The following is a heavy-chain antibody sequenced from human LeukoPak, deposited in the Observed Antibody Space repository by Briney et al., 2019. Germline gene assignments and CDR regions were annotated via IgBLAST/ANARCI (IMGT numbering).Heavy chain of an antibody. Sequence: SETLSLTCAVYGGSFSGHYWSWIRQPPGKGLEWIGEIKHSGSTNYNPSLKSRVTISVDTSKNQFSLKLSSVTAADTAVYYCARRRGSGSYYGIDYWGQGTLVTVSS. CDR2: IKHSGST. J-gene: IGHJ4*02. D-gene: IGHD3-10*01. V-gene: IGHV4-34*01. CDR3: ARRRGSGSYYGIDY. CDR1: GGSFSGHY.